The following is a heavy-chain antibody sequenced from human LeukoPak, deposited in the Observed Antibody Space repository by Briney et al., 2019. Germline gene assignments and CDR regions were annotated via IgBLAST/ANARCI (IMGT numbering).Heavy chain of an antibody. CDR2: ISANGDTT. V-gene: IGHV3-23*01. J-gene: IGHJ4*02. CDR3: AKEGRIAAGTGDYFDY. D-gene: IGHD6-13*01. Sequence: GGSLRLSCAASGFTFSSYAMSWVRQAPGKGLEGVSGISANGDTTKYADTVKGRFTISRDNAKNTVLLQMNSLRADDTAVYYCAKEGRIAAGTGDYFDYWGQGTLVTVSS. CDR1: GFTFSSYA.